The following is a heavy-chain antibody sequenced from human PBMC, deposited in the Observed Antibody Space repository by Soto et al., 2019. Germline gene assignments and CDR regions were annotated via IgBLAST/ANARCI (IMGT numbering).Heavy chain of an antibody. D-gene: IGHD2-15*01. CDR1: GFTFNSHA. CDR2: ISGSGGST. Sequence: GGSLRLSCAASGFTFNSHAMSWVRQAPGKGLEWVSVISGSGGSTYYADSVKGRFTISRDNSKNTLYLQMNSLRAEDTAIYYCAKDQRYCSGGNCRMSYYYMDVWGKGTTVTVSS. CDR3: AKDQRYCSGGNCRMSYYYMDV. J-gene: IGHJ6*03. V-gene: IGHV3-23*01.